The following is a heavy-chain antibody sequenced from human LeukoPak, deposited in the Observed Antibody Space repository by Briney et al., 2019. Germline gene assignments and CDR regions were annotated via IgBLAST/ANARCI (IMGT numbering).Heavy chain of an antibody. J-gene: IGHJ4*02. CDR2: ISSSSSTI. D-gene: IGHD2-2*01. Sequence: GGSLRLSCSDSGFTFSSYRVNWVRQAPGKGLEWVSYISSSSSTIYYADSVKGRFTISRDNAKNSLYLQMNSLRAEDTAVYYCARGLAYCSSTSCRTFDYWGQGTLVTVSS. CDR1: GFTFSSYR. CDR3: ARGLAYCSSTSCRTFDY. V-gene: IGHV3-48*01.